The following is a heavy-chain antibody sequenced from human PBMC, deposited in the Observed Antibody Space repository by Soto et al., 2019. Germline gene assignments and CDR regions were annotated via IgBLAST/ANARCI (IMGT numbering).Heavy chain of an antibody. D-gene: IGHD6-19*01. CDR1: GFTFSNYG. CDR2: ITNNSDYT. CDR3: AKGYSTGWHSSLNS. Sequence: EVQLVESGGGLVQPGVSLRLSCAASGFTFSNYGVSWVRQAPGKGLECVSAITNNSDYTYYADSVKGRFTVSRDNSKNTLFLEMNSLRAEDTAVYYCAKGYSTGWHSSLNSWGQGTLVTVSS. V-gene: IGHV3-23*04. J-gene: IGHJ4*02.